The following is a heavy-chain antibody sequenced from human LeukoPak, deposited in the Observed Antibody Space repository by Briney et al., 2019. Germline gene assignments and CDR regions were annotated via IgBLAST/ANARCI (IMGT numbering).Heavy chain of an antibody. CDR1: GYTFTDHY. J-gene: IGHJ4*02. Sequence: ASVKVSCKASGYTFTDHYMHWVRQAPGQGLEWMGWINPNSGGTIYAQKFQGRVTMTRDTSISTAFMELSRLRSDDTAVYYCARVGGVVVAATETPFDYWGQGTLVTVSS. V-gene: IGHV1-2*02. CDR2: INPNSGGT. D-gene: IGHD2-15*01. CDR3: ARVGGVVVAATETPFDY.